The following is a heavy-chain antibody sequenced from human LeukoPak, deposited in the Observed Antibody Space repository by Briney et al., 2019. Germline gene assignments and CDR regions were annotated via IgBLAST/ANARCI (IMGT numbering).Heavy chain of an antibody. V-gene: IGHV4-4*09. Sequence: SETLSLTCTVSGGSISSYYWSWIRQPPGKGLEWIGYIYTSGSTNYNPSLKSRVTISVDTSKNQFSLKLSSVTAADTAVYHCATTKIVAVTRGYYYYYMDVWGKGTTVTVSS. CDR1: GGSISSYY. CDR2: IYTSGST. CDR3: ATTKIVAVTRGYYYYYMDV. D-gene: IGHD2-21*02. J-gene: IGHJ6*03.